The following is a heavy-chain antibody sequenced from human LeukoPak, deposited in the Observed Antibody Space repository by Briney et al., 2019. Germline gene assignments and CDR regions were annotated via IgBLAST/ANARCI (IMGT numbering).Heavy chain of an antibody. CDR3: ARESVAAAGRLYYFDY. CDR1: GDSVSSNSAA. CDR2: TYYRSKWYN. J-gene: IGHJ4*02. V-gene: IGHV6-1*01. D-gene: IGHD6-13*01. Sequence: SLTLSLTCAISGDSVSSNSAAWSWIRQSPSSGLEWLGRTYYRSKWYNDYAVSVKSRITINPDTTKNQFSLQLNSVTPEDTAVYYCARESVAAAGRLYYFDYWGQGTLVTVSS.